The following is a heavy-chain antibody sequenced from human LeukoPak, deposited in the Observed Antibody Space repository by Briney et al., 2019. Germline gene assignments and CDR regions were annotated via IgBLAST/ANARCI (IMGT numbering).Heavy chain of an antibody. CDR3: ARDLGDIVVVPAAPDAFDI. D-gene: IGHD2-2*01. CDR2: INPNSGGT. CDR1: GYTFTGYY. J-gene: IGHJ3*02. V-gene: IGHV1-2*02. Sequence: ASVKVSCRASGYTFTGYYMHWVRQAPGQGLEWMGWINPNSGGTNYAQKFQGRVTMTRDTSISTAYMELSRLRSNDTAVYYCARDLGDIVVVPAAPDAFDIWGQGTMVTVSS.